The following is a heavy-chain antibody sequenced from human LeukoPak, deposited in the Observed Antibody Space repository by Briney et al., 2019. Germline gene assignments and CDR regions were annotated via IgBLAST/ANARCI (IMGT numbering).Heavy chain of an antibody. Sequence: PGGSLRPSCAASGFTFSTYALHWVRQAPGKRLELAAVISYDDVSNKYYADSVKGRFTISRENYKNTLYLQLNSMRTEDTAVYYCARESGGNTPYYFDYWGQGTLVTVSS. CDR1: GFTFSTYA. J-gene: IGHJ4*02. V-gene: IGHV3-30*04. CDR3: ARESGGNTPYYFDY. CDR2: ISYDDVSNK. D-gene: IGHD2-2*02.